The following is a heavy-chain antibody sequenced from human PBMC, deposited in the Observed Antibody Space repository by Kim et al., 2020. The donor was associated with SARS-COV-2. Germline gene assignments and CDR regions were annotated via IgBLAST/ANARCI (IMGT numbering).Heavy chain of an antibody. CDR3: ARETRLAVAGTLNYYYYGMDG. V-gene: IGHV1-18*01. CDR1: RYTFTSYG. Sequence: ASVKVSCKASRYTFTSYGISWVRQAPGQGLEWMGWISAYNCNTNYAQKLQGRVTMTTDTSTSTAYMERRSLRSDDTAVYYCARETRLAVAGTLNYYYYGMDGGGQGTTVTVSS. CDR2: ISAYNCNT. D-gene: IGHD6-19*01. J-gene: IGHJ6*02.